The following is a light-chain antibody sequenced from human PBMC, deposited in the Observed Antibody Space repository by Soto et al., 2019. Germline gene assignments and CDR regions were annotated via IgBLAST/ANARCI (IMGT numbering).Light chain of an antibody. CDR1: QSFSSN. CDR2: GAS. CDR3: QQYNNWPPRYT. Sequence: EIVMTQSPATLSVSPGERATLSCRASQSFSSNLAWYQQKPGQAPRLLIYGASTRATGIPARFIGSGSGTECTLTSSSLQSEDWSVLSCQQYNNWPPRYTFGQGTKLEIK. J-gene: IGKJ2*01. V-gene: IGKV3-15*01.